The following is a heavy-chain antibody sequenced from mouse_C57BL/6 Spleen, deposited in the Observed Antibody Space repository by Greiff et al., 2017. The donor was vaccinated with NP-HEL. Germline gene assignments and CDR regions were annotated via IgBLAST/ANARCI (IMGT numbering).Heavy chain of an antibody. Sequence: EVKVEESGGGLVQPGGSLKLSCAASGFTFSDYYMYWVRLTPEKRLEWVAYISNGGGSTYYPDTVKGRFTISSDNAKNTLYLQMSRLKSEDTAMYYCARHDYYTYFDVWGTGTTVTVSS. D-gene: IGHD2-13*01. CDR1: GFTFSDYY. J-gene: IGHJ1*03. CDR3: ARHDYYTYFDV. CDR2: ISNGGGST. V-gene: IGHV5-12*01.